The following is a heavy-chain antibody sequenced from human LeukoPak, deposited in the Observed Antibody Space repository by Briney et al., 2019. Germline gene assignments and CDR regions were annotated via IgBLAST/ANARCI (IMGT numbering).Heavy chain of an antibody. D-gene: IGHD3-22*01. CDR2: IHLDGSDK. V-gene: IGHV3-7*01. CDR1: GFTYNSYW. J-gene: IGHJ4*02. CDR3: AREYDSSGYYYAD. Sequence: PGRSLRLSCAASGFTYNSYWMIWVPQAPGKGLEWVANIHLDGSDKYYADSVKGRFTISRDNAKNSLYLEMCSLRAEDTAVYCCAREYDSSGYYYADWGQGTLVTVSS.